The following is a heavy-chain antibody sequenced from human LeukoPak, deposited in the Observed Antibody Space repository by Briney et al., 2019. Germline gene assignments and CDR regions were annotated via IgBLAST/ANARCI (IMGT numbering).Heavy chain of an antibody. Sequence: ASVKVSCKASGYTFTSYGISWVRQAPGQGLEWMGWISAYNGNTNYAQKLQGRVTMTTDTSTSTAYMKLRSLRSDDTAVYYCARQGGLRGAVPFDYWGQGTLVTVSS. J-gene: IGHJ4*02. D-gene: IGHD3-10*01. CDR1: GYTFTSYG. V-gene: IGHV1-18*01. CDR3: ARQGGLRGAVPFDY. CDR2: ISAYNGNT.